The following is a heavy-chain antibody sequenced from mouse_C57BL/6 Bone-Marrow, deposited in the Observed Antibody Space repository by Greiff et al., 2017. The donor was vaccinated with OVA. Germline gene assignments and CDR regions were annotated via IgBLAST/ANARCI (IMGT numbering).Heavy chain of an antibody. D-gene: IGHD1-1*01. V-gene: IGHV6-6*01. CDR2: IRNKANNHAT. J-gene: IGHJ3*01. CDR3: TRSSYGAWFAY. Sequence: EVMLVESGGGLVQPGGSMKLSCAASGFTFSDAWMDWVRQSPEKGLEWVADIRNKANNHATYYAESVKGRFTISRDDSKSSVYLQMNSLRAEDAGFYNCTRSSYGAWFAYWGQGTLVTVSA. CDR1: GFTFSDAW.